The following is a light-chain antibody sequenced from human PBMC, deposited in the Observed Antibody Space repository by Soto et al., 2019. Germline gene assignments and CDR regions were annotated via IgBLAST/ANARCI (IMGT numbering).Light chain of an antibody. CDR1: QRIGSN. V-gene: IGKV3-15*01. CDR3: QQYHNWPIT. CDR2: ASS. J-gene: IGKJ5*01. Sequence: EIVMTKSPATLSVSPGGRATVSCMASQRIGSNLAWYQQKPGQAPRVVIYASSIRASDFPARFSGSGSGTEFTLTISGLQSDDFAVYYCQQYHNWPITFGQGTRLE.